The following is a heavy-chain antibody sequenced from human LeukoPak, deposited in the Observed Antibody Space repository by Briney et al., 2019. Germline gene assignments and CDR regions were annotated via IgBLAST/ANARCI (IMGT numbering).Heavy chain of an antibody. D-gene: IGHD3-9*01. CDR2: ISGSGGST. V-gene: IGHV3-23*01. CDR3: AKDRRYDILTGYSYFDY. J-gene: IGHJ4*02. Sequence: GGSLRLSCAASGFTFSNAWMSWVRQAPGKGLEWVSAISGSGGSTYYADSVKGRFTISRDNSKNTLYLQMNSLRAEDTAVYYCAKDRRYDILTGYSYFDYWGQGTLVTVSS. CDR1: GFTFSNAW.